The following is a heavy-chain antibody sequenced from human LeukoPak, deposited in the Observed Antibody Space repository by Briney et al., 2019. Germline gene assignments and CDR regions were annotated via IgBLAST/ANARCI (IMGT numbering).Heavy chain of an antibody. V-gene: IGHV1-24*01. J-gene: IGHJ5*02. CDR2: FDPEDGET. Sequence: ASVKVPCKVSGYTLTELSMHWVRQAPGKGLEWMGGFDPEDGETIYAQKFQGRVTMTEDTSTDTAYMELSSLRSEDTAVYYCATVRITMVRGVLNWFDPWGQGTLVTVSS. D-gene: IGHD3-10*01. CDR3: ATVRITMVRGVLNWFDP. CDR1: GYTLTELS.